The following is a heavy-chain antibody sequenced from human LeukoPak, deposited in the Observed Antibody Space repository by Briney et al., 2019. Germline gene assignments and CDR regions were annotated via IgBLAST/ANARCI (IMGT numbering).Heavy chain of an antibody. D-gene: IGHD3-10*01. J-gene: IGHJ4*02. V-gene: IGHV4-31*03. Sequence: SQTLSLTCTVSADPLSSGGHYWAWIRQFPGKGLESIGFIHHSGRSRHNPSLKDRVAISVDTSRKQFALKLSSVTAADTAMYYCARGGNRFGGFYFDYWGQGIQVIVSS. CDR3: ARGGNRFGGFYFDY. CDR1: ADPLSSGGHY. CDR2: IHHSGRS.